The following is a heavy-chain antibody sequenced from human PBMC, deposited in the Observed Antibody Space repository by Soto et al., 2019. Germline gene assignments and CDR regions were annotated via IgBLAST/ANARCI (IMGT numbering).Heavy chain of an antibody. D-gene: IGHD2-2*01. Sequence: QVQLVQSGAEVKKPGSSVKVSCKASGGTFGSYAFSWVRQAPGQGLEWMGGIITVSGAAHYAQKFQGRVTITADESTSTVFMELSSLSAQDTAVYYCATALGCRSTSCTLDYWGQGTLVIVSS. CDR1: GGTFGSYA. V-gene: IGHV1-69*01. CDR3: ATALGCRSTSCTLDY. J-gene: IGHJ4*02. CDR2: IITVSGAA.